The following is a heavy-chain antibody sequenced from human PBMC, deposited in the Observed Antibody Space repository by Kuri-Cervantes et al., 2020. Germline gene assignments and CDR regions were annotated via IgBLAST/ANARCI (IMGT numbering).Heavy chain of an antibody. Sequence: ASVKVSCKASGYTFTSYAMNWVRQAPGQGLEWMGWINTNTGIPTYAQGFTGRFVFSLDTSVSTAYLQISSLKAEDTAVYYCARARDIVVVPAASRAPFDYWGQGTLVTVSS. V-gene: IGHV7-4-1*02. CDR1: GYTFTSYA. D-gene: IGHD2-2*01. CDR2: INTNTGIP. J-gene: IGHJ4*02. CDR3: ARARDIVVVPAASRAPFDY.